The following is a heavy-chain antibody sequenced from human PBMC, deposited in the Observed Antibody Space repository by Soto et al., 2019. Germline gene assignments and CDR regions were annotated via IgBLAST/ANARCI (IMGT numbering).Heavy chain of an antibody. CDR3: ARQDPFNTGWHFDS. CDR2: IYYEGST. Sequence: SETLSLTCTVSGGPMTAYYWSWIRQPPGRGLEWLGYIYYEGSTNYNPSLKSRVTISVDTSKNQFSLKLSSVTAADTAVYYCARQDPFNTGWHFDSWGQGTLVNVSS. CDR1: GGPMTAYY. D-gene: IGHD6-19*01. J-gene: IGHJ4*02. V-gene: IGHV4-59*08.